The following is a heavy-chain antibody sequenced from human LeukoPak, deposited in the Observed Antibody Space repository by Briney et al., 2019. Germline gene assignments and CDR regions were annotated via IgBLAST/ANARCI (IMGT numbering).Heavy chain of an antibody. CDR2: ISYDGSNK. CDR1: GFTFSSYG. D-gene: IGHD6-13*01. CDR3: AKDRGSSSWYVGLFTHAKFYYGMDV. V-gene: IGHV3-30*18. Sequence: PGGPLRLSCAASGFTFSSYGMHWVRQALGKGLEWVAVISYDGSNKYYADSVKGRFTISRDNSKNTLYLQMNSLRAEDTAVYYCAKDRGSSSWYVGLFTHAKFYYGMDVWGKGTTVTVSS. J-gene: IGHJ6*04.